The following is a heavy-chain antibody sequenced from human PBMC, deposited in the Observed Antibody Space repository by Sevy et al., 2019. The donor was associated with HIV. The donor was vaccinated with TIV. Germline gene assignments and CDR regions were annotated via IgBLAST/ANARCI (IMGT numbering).Heavy chain of an antibody. Sequence: GGSLRLSCVASGFTINDDYMSWIRQAPGKGLEWVAYISSRSTHTNYADSLKGRFTISRDNAKNSLFLQMASLRTEDTAVYYCARELLDSPGGNGAFDIWGQGTMVTVSS. CDR3: ARELLDSPGGNGAFDI. D-gene: IGHD3-22*01. J-gene: IGHJ3*02. CDR1: GFTINDDY. CDR2: ISSRSTHT. V-gene: IGHV3-11*06.